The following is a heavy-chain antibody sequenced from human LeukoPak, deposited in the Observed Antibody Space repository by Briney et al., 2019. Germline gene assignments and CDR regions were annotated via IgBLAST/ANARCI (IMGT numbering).Heavy chain of an antibody. J-gene: IGHJ4*02. V-gene: IGHV4-61*08. Sequence: SQTLSLTCAVSGGSISSGDYSWSWIRQPPGKGLEWIGYLDYSGSTKYNPSLGSRIRITVDQSKNKFSLRLRSVAAADTAIYYCARTQTKSTSYDGLDHHFDYWGQGALVIVST. CDR3: ARTQTKSTSYDGLDHHFDY. CDR2: LDYSGST. CDR1: GGSISSGDYS. D-gene: IGHD2/OR15-2a*01.